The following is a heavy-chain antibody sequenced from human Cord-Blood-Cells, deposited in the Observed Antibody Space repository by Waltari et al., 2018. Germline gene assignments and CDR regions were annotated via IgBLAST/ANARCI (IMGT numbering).Heavy chain of an antibody. CDR3: ASSIAARLFDY. Sequence: QVQLQQWGAGLLKPSETLSLTCAVYGGSFSCYYWSWIRQPPGKGLEWIGEINHSGSTNYTPSLKSRVTISVDTSKNQFSLKLSSVTAADTAVYYCASSIAARLFDYWGQGTLVTVSS. D-gene: IGHD6-6*01. CDR2: INHSGST. V-gene: IGHV4-34*01. CDR1: GGSFSCYY. J-gene: IGHJ4*02.